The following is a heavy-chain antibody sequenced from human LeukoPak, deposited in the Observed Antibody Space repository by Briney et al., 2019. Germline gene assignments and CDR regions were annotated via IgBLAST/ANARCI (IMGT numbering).Heavy chain of an antibody. CDR2: ISAYNGNT. J-gene: IGHJ4*02. CDR3: ARVTGYCSGGSCYLTPLIDY. V-gene: IGHV1-18*01. CDR1: GYTFTSYG. D-gene: IGHD2-15*01. Sequence: GPSVEVSCKASGYTFTSYGISWVRQAPGQGLEWMGWISAYNGNTHYAQKPQGRVTMTTDTSTSTAYMELRSLRSDDTAVYYCARVTGYCSGGSCYLTPLIDYWGQGTLVTVSS.